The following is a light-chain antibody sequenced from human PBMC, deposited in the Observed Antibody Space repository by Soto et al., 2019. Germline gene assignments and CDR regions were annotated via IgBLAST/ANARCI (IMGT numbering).Light chain of an antibody. J-gene: IGLJ2*01. CDR3: CSYAGSSTDVV. Sequence: QSALTQAASVSGSPGQSITISCTGTSSDVGSYNLVSWYQQHPGKAPKLMIYEGIKRPSGVSNRFSGSKSGNTASLTISGLQAEDEADYYCCSYAGSSTDVVFGGGTKLIVL. CDR2: EGI. CDR1: SSDVGSYNL. V-gene: IGLV2-23*01.